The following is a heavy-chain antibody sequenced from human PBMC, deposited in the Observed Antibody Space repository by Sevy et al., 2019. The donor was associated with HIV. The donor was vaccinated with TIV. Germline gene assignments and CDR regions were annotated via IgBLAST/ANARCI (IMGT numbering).Heavy chain of an antibody. CDR1: GFIFNSYA. D-gene: IGHD3-3*01. CDR2: ISGHGGST. Sequence: GGSLRLSCAASGFIFNSYAMSWVRQAPGKGLEWVSTISGHGGSTYYADSVKGRFTISRDNSKNTLDLQMNSLRAEDTAVYYFAGGFWSGFDYWGQGSLVTVSS. V-gene: IGHV3-23*01. J-gene: IGHJ4*02. CDR3: AGGFWSGFDY.